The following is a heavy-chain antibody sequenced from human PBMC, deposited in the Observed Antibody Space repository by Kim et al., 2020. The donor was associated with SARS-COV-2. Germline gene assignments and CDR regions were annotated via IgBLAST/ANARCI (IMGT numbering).Heavy chain of an antibody. V-gene: IGHV4-34*01. J-gene: IGHJ2*01. Sequence: SETLSLTCAVYGGSFSGYYWSWIRQPPGKGLEWIGEINHSGSTNYNPSLKSRVTISVDTSKNQFSLKLSSVTAADTAVYYCARGDFDYEGTDWYFDLWGRGTLVTVSS. D-gene: IGHD3-9*01. CDR2: INHSGST. CDR1: GGSFSGYY. CDR3: ARGDFDYEGTDWYFDL.